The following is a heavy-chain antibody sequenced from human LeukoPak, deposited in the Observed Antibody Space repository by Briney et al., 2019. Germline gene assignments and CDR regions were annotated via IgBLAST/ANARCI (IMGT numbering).Heavy chain of an antibody. CDR3: ARHLVWGGSRSSLGY. D-gene: IGHD6-6*01. Sequence: GGSLRLSCAASGFNFTSYSMNWVRQAPGKGLEWISFISGSSSAIYYADSVKGRFTISRDNAKNSLYLQMSSMRADDTAVYYCARHLVWGGSRSSLGYWGQGTLVTVSS. V-gene: IGHV3-48*01. CDR2: ISGSSSAI. J-gene: IGHJ4*02. CDR1: GFNFTSYS.